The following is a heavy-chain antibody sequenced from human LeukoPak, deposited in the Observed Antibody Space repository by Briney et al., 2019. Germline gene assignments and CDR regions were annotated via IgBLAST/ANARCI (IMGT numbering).Heavy chain of an antibody. J-gene: IGHJ6*02. CDR1: GFTFSSYS. D-gene: IGHD6-6*01. V-gene: IGHV3-21*01. CDR3: ARGQPYSSSSFYGMDV. CDR2: ISSSSSYI. Sequence: GGSLRLSCAASGFTFSSYSVNWVRQAPGKGLEWVSSISSSSSYIYYADSVKGRFTISRDNAKNSLYLQMNSLRAEDTAVYYCARGQPYSSSSFYGMDVWGQGTTVTVSS.